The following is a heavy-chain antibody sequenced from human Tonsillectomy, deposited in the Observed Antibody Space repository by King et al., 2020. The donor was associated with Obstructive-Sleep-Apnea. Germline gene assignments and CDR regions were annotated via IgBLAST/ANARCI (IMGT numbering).Heavy chain of an antibody. V-gene: IGHV6-1*01. Sequence: VQLQESGPSLVKPSQTLSLTCAISGDSVSSNSASWNWIRQSPSRGLEWLGRTYYRAKWYNDYAISVKSRITINPDTSKNHPSLQLTSVTPEDTAVYYCARQNIVAPGAWFDPWGQGTLATVSS. CDR2: TYYRAKWYN. D-gene: IGHD5-12*01. J-gene: IGHJ5*02. CDR1: GDSVSSNSAS. CDR3: ARQNIVAPGAWFDP.